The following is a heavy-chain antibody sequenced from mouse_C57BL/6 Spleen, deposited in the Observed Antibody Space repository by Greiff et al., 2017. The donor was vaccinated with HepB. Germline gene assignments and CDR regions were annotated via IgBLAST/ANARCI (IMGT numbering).Heavy chain of an antibody. J-gene: IGHJ4*01. CDR2: ISSGGSYT. Sequence: EVMLVESGGDLVKPGGSLKLSCAASGFTFSSYGMSWVRQTPDKRLEWVATISSGGSYTYYPDSVKGRFTISRDNAKNTLYLQMSSLKSEDTAMYYCARQSTMVTTRYAMDYWGQGTSVTVSS. CDR1: GFTFSSYG. D-gene: IGHD2-2*01. CDR3: ARQSTMVTTRYAMDY. V-gene: IGHV5-6*01.